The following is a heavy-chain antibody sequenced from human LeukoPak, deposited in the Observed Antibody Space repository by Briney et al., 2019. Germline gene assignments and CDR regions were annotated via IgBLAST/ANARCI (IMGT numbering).Heavy chain of an antibody. D-gene: IGHD6-19*01. CDR2: TSSNGGST. Sequence: RGSLRLSCAASGFIFSNYGMHWVRQAPGRGLEFVSRTSSNGGSTYYANSLKGRYTISRDNSKNTVYLQMASLRPEDMAVYYCARVPFSSAWYDYWGQGTLVTVSS. J-gene: IGHJ4*02. CDR1: GFIFSNYG. V-gene: IGHV3-64*01. CDR3: ARVPFSSAWYDY.